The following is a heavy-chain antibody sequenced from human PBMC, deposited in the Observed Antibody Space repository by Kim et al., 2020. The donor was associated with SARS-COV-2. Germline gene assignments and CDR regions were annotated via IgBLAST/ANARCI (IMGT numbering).Heavy chain of an antibody. CDR3: ARGAHCSSTSCYRNYYYYGMDV. Sequence: SETLSLTCTVSGGSISSGGYYWSWIRQHPGKGLEWIGYIYYSGSTYYNPSLKSRVTISVDTSKNQFSLKLSSVTAADTAVYYCARGAHCSSTSCYRNYYYYGMDVWGQGTTVTVSS. CDR1: GGSISSGGYY. CDR2: IYYSGST. J-gene: IGHJ6*02. D-gene: IGHD2-2*01. V-gene: IGHV4-31*03.